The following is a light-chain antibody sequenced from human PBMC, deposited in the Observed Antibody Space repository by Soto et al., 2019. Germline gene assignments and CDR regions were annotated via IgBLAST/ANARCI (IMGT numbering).Light chain of an antibody. Sequence: QSALTQPASVSGSPGQSITISCTGTSSDIGDYDYVSWYQQHPGKAPKLMIFDVSHRPSGVSERFSGSKSGTTASLTISGLQAEDEANYYCSSYTATHTLVLFGRGTKLTVL. CDR3: SSYTATHTLVL. CDR1: SSDIGDYDY. CDR2: DVS. V-gene: IGLV2-14*03. J-gene: IGLJ2*01.